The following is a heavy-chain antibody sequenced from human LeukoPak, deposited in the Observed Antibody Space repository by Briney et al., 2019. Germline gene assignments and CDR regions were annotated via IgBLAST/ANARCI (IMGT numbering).Heavy chain of an antibody. J-gene: IGHJ4*02. CDR3: AIGSYPRRGFDY. CDR2: INAGNGNT. CDR1: GYTFTSYA. Sequence: ASVKVSCKASGYTFTSYAMHWVRQAPGQRLEWMGWINAGNGNTKYSQKFQGRVTITRDTSASTAYMELSSLRSEDTAVYYCAIGSYPRRGFDYWGQGTLVTVSS. D-gene: IGHD1-26*01. V-gene: IGHV1-3*01.